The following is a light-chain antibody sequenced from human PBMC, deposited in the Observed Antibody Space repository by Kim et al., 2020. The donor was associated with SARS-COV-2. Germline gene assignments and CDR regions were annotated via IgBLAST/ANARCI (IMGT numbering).Light chain of an antibody. J-gene: IGLJ2*01. CDR1: SNNVGNKG. V-gene: IGLV10-54*04. CDR3: TAWDSSLSVPV. CDR2: RTT. Sequence: QTATLDCTGNSNNVGNKGAGWLQHNQGHPTRLVAYRTTKRPSGISERFSASRSENTASLTITELQPEDEADYYCTAWDSSLSVPVFGGGTQLTVL.